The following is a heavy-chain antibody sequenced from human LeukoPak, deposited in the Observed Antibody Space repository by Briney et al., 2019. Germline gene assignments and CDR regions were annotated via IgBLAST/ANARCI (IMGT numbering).Heavy chain of an antibody. CDR3: TRDLRQKRGYSGYDGPQGGWFDP. CDR1: GGSISSGGCY. J-gene: IGHJ5*02. D-gene: IGHD5-12*01. CDR2: IYYSGST. Sequence: SETLSLTCTVSGGSISSGGCYWSWIRQHPGKGPEWIGYIYYSGSTSYNPSLKSRVTISVDTSKNQFSLKLNSVTAADTAVYYCTRDLRQKRGYSGYDGPQGGWFDPWGQGTLVTVSS. V-gene: IGHV4-31*03.